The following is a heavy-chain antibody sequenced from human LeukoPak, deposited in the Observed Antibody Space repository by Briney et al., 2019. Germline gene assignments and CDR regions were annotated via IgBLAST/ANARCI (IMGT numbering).Heavy chain of an antibody. CDR2: INPNSGGT. Sequence: GASVKVSCKASGYTFTGYYMHWVRQAPGQGLEWMGWINPNSGGTNCAQKFQGRVTMTRDTSISTAYMELSRLRSDDTAVYYCARLNCGGDCSDGYWGQGTLVTVSS. J-gene: IGHJ4*02. V-gene: IGHV1-2*02. CDR3: ARLNCGGDCSDGY. CDR1: GYTFTGYY. D-gene: IGHD2-21*02.